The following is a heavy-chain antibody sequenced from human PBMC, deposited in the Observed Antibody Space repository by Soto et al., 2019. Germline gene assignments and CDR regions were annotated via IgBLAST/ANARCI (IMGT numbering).Heavy chain of an antibody. Sequence: SLRLSCAASGFTFANAWMNWVRRAPGKGLEWVSYISSSTRTIYYADSVKGRFTVSRDNAKNSLYLQMNSLRAEDTAVYYCARDDEMGYFDYWGQGTLVTV. J-gene: IGHJ4*02. D-gene: IGHD3-16*01. V-gene: IGHV3-48*01. CDR2: ISSSTRTI. CDR1: GFTFANAW. CDR3: ARDDEMGYFDY.